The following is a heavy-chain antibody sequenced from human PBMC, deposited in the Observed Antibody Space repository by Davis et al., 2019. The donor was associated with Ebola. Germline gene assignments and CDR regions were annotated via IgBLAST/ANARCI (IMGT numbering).Heavy chain of an antibody. CDR3: AASAGTVGKFDF. D-gene: IGHD1-14*01. Sequence: SVKVSCKAPGFTFVNSAIQWARQARGQRLEWVGSVVVGTNNIQYAQKFQGRVTITRDMTTNTAYMELSSLRSKDTALYYCAASAGTVGKFDFWGQGTLVTVSS. J-gene: IGHJ4*02. CDR1: GFTFVNSA. V-gene: IGHV1-58*02. CDR2: VVVGTNNI.